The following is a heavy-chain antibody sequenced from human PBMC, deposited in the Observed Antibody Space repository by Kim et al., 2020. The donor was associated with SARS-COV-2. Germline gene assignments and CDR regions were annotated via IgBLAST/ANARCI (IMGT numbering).Heavy chain of an antibody. Sequence: ANYARKVQGRVTITADESTSPAYMELSSLRSEDTAVYYCARAAAGFWFDPWGQGTLVTVSS. CDR2: A. D-gene: IGHD6-13*01. V-gene: IGHV1-69*01. CDR3: ARAAAGFWFDP. J-gene: IGHJ5*02.